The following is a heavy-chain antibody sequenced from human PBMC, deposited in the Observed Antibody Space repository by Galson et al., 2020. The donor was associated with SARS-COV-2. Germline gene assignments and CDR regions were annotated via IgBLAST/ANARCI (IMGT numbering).Heavy chain of an antibody. Sequence: SETLSLTCTVSGGSISSGDYYWSWIRQPPGKGLEWIGYIYYSGSTYYNPSLKSRVTISVDTSKNQFPLKLSSVTAADTAVYYCARESSGITMVRGLTGGMDVWGQGTTVTVSS. V-gene: IGHV4-30-4*01. J-gene: IGHJ6*02. CDR3: ARESSGITMVRGLTGGMDV. CDR2: IYYSGST. CDR1: GGSISSGDYY. D-gene: IGHD3-10*01.